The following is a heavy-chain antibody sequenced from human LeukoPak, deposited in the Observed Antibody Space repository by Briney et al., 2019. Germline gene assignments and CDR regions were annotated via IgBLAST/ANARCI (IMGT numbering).Heavy chain of an antibody. J-gene: IGHJ4*02. Sequence: PSETLSLTCTVSGGSISSSSYYWGWIRQPPGKGLEWIGSIYYSGSTYYHPSLKSRVTISVDTSKNQFSLKLSSVTAADTAVYYCASLLLGYCSSTSCRRPFDYWGQGTLVTVSS. CDR1: GGSISSSSYY. CDR3: ASLLLGYCSSTSCRRPFDY. CDR2: IYYSGST. V-gene: IGHV4-39*01. D-gene: IGHD2-2*01.